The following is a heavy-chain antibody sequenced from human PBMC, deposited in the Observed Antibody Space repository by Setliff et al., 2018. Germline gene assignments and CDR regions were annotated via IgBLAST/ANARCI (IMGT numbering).Heavy chain of an antibody. Sequence: SETLSLTCTVSGYSISSGYYWGWIRQPPGKGLEWIGHIYIGGSANYNPSLNSRVTMSLDKSKNQFSLKLYSVTAADTAVYFCARVRITPYCMDVWGKGTTVTVSS. D-gene: IGHD3-10*01. V-gene: IGHV4-61*05. CDR2: IYIGGSA. J-gene: IGHJ6*03. CDR3: ARVRITPYCMDV. CDR1: GYSISSGYY.